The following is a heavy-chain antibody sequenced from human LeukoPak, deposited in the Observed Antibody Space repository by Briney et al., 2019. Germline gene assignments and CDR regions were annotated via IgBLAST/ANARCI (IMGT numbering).Heavy chain of an antibody. V-gene: IGHV3-15*01. CDR1: GFTFSNAW. D-gene: IGHD3-9*01. J-gene: IGHJ3*02. CDR3: TRHIPYYDILTGYYNGNAFDI. CDR2: IKSKTDGGTT. Sequence: GGSLRLSCAASGFTFSNAWMSWVRQAPGKGLEWVGRIKSKTDGGTTDYAAPVKGRFTISRDDSKNTLYLQMNSLKTGDTAVYYCTRHIPYYDILTGYYNGNAFDIWGQGTMVTVSS.